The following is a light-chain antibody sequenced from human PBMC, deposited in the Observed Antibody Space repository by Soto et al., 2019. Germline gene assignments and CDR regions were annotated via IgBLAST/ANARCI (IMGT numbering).Light chain of an antibody. CDR3: QQHISWPLT. CDR1: QSVSSN. Sequence: EIVMTQSPATLSVSPGERATLSCRASQSVSSNLAWYQQKPGQAPRLLVYDASNRATGIPTRFSGSGSGTDINLTISTLEPEDFAVYYCQQHISWPLTFGGGTKVDIK. CDR2: DAS. J-gene: IGKJ4*01. V-gene: IGKV3-11*01.